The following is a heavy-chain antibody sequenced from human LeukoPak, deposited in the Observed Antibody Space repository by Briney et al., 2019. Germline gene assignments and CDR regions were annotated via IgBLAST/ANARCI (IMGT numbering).Heavy chain of an antibody. Sequence: ASVKVSCKASGYTFTSYYMHWVRQAPGQGLEWMGIINPSGGSTSYAQKFQGRVTMTTDTSTSTAYMELRSLRSDDTAVYYCARDAAYSSGWRTDAFDIWGQGTMVTVSS. CDR2: INPSGGST. D-gene: IGHD6-19*01. CDR3: ARDAAYSSGWRTDAFDI. V-gene: IGHV1-46*01. J-gene: IGHJ3*02. CDR1: GYTFTSYY.